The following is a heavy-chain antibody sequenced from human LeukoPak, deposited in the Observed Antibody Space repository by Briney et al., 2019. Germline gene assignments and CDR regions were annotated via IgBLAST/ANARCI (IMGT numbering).Heavy chain of an antibody. V-gene: IGHV3-48*04. CDR3: ARDPMVLSGG. CDR1: GFTFSPYS. J-gene: IGHJ4*02. D-gene: IGHD3-10*01. CDR2: ISSGSSPL. Sequence: GGSLRLSCAASGFTFSPYSMNWVRQAPGKGLEWVAYISSGSSPLYYADSVKGRFTISRDNAKNSLYLQMNSLRAEDTAVYYCARDPMVLSGGWGQGTLVTVSS.